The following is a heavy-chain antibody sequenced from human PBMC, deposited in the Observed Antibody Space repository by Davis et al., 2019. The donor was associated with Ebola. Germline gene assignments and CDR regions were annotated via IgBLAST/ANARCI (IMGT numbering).Heavy chain of an antibody. CDR2: IGTAGDT. D-gene: IGHD3-22*01. V-gene: IGHV3-13*01. Sequence: GESLKISCAASGFTFSSYDMHWVRQATGKGLEWVSAIGTAGDTYYPGSVKGRFTISRDNSKNTLYLQMNSLRAEDTAVYYCANDFDRVRTWGQGTLVTVSS. J-gene: IGHJ4*02. CDR1: GFTFSSYD. CDR3: ANDFDRVRT.